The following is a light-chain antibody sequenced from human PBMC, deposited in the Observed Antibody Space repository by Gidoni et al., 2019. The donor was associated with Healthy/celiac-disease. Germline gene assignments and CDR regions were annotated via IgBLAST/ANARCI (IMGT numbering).Light chain of an antibody. CDR3: QQYNNWPPTT. Sequence: EIVMTQSPATLSVSPGERATPSCRASQSVSSNLAWYQQKPGQAPRLLIYGASTRATGIPARFSGSGSGTEFTLTISSLQSEDFAVYYCQQYNNWPPTTFXGXTKVEIK. CDR1: QSVSSN. V-gene: IGKV3-15*01. J-gene: IGKJ4*01. CDR2: GAS.